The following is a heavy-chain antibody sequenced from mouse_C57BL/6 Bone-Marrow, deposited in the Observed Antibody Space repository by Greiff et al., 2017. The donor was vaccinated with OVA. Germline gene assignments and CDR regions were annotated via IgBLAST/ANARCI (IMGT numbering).Heavy chain of an antibody. CDR2: INPSSGYT. J-gene: IGHJ3*01. V-gene: IGHV1-7*01. CDR1: GYTFTSYW. D-gene: IGHD2-1*01. Sequence: VQLQQSGADLAKPGASVKLSCKASGYTFTSYWMHWVKQRPGQGLEWIGYINPSSGYTKYNQKFKDKATLTADKSSSTAYMQLSSLTYEDSAVYYCARWNYGNYGGFADWGQGTLVTVSA. CDR3: ARWNYGNYGGFAD.